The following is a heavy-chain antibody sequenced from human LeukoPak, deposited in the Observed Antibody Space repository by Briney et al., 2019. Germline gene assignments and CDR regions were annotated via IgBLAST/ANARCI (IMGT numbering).Heavy chain of an antibody. CDR2: ISDRGGST. CDR3: AKANSITIFGVISPVDY. Sequence: GGSLRLSCAASGFTFSSYAMSWVRQAPGKGLEWVSTISDRGGSTYYADSVKGRFTISRDNSKNTLYLQMNSLRAEDTAVYYCAKANSITIFGVISPVDYWGQGTLVTVSS. D-gene: IGHD3-3*01. J-gene: IGHJ4*02. V-gene: IGHV3-23*01. CDR1: GFTFSSYA.